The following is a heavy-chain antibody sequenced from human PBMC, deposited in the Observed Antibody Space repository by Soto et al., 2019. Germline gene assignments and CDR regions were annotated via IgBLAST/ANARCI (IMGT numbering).Heavy chain of an antibody. Sequence: SETLSHTCTVSGGSISSYYWSWIRQPPGKGLEWIGYIYYSGSTNYNPSLKSRVTISVDTSKNQFSLKLSSVTAADTAVYYCARSRYSGYDHVDYWGQGTLVTVSS. V-gene: IGHV4-59*01. D-gene: IGHD5-12*01. J-gene: IGHJ4*02. CDR3: ARSRYSGYDHVDY. CDR2: IYYSGST. CDR1: GGSISSYY.